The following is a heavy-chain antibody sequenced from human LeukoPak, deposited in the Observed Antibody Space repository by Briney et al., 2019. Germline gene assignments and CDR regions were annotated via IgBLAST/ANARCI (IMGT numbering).Heavy chain of an antibody. V-gene: IGHV3-33*01. J-gene: IGHJ1*01. CDR3: VRQYYVILNGYYNFPDS. CDR2: IRHDGSNK. Sequence: GGSLRLSCAASGLTLSSYAMHWVRQAPGKGLEWVAVIRHDGSNKYFTDSVKGRFTISRDNSKNTLYLQINSLRAEDTAVFYCVRQYYVILNGYYNFPDSWGQGTLVTVSP. D-gene: IGHD3-9*01. CDR1: GLTLSSYA.